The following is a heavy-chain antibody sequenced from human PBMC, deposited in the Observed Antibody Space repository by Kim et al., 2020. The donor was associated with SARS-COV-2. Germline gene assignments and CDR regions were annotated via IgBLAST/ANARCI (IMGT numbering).Heavy chain of an antibody. CDR3: ARMWMKWLDTDY. V-gene: IGHV4-59*01. Sequence: SETLSLTCTVSGGSISSYYWSWIRQPPGKGLEWIGYIYYSGSTNYNPSLKSRVTISVDTSKNQFSLKLSSVTAADTAVYYCARMWMKWLDTDYWGQGTLVTVSS. J-gene: IGHJ4*02. CDR1: GGSISSYY. D-gene: IGHD5-12*01. CDR2: IYYSGST.